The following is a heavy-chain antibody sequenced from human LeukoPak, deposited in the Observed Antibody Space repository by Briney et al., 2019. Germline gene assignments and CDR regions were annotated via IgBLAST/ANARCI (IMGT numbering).Heavy chain of an antibody. CDR3: ARTDYYDKSIDY. D-gene: IGHD3-22*01. CDR1: GFTFSSYS. Sequence: MAGRSLRLSSAASGFTFSSYSMNWVRQAPGKGLEWVSSISTGSSFIYYADSVKGRFTISRDIAKNSLYLQMNSLRAEDTAVYYCARTDYYDKSIDYWGQGTLVTVSS. CDR2: ISTGSSFI. J-gene: IGHJ4*02. V-gene: IGHV3-21*01.